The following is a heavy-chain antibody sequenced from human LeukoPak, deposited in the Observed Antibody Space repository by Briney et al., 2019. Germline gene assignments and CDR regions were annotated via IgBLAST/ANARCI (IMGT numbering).Heavy chain of an antibody. J-gene: IGHJ6*02. V-gene: IGHV6-1*01. CDR2: TYYKSKWYH. CDR1: GDSVSSNSAA. Sequence: SQTLSLTCAISGDSVSSNSAAWSWIRQSPSRGLEWLGRTYYKSKWYHNYAVSVKSRITINPDTSKNEFSLHLSSVTAADTAVYYCARGRGYCSSTSCQNYYYYYGMDVWGQGTTVTVSS. D-gene: IGHD2-2*01. CDR3: ARGRGYCSSTSCQNYYYYYGMDV.